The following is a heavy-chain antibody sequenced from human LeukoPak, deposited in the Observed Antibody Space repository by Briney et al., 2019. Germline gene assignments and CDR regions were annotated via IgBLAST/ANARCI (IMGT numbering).Heavy chain of an antibody. V-gene: IGHV4-4*07. Sequence: SETLSLTCSLSGDSISSDYWSWIRQLAGKGLQWIGRIYTTGSTNYNPSLKSRVTMSVDMSKNQFSLKLSSVTAADTAVYYCASASGYWGQGTLVTISS. CDR3: ASASGY. CDR2: IYTTGST. D-gene: IGHD6-25*01. CDR1: GDSISSDY. J-gene: IGHJ4*02.